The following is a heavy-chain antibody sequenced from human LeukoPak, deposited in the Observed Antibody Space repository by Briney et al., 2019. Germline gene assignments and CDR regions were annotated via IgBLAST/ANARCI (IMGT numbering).Heavy chain of an antibody. CDR3: AKDSGGGACYLDY. CDR1: GYTFSSYS. J-gene: IGHJ4*02. CDR2: INVRSNYI. Sequence: GGSLRLSCAASGYTFSSYSINWVRQAPGKGLGWVSSINVRSNYIYYADSVRGRFRISRDDARDSLYLQMNSLRAEDTAVYYCAKDSGGGACYLDYWGQGTLVAVSS. D-gene: IGHD2-21*02. V-gene: IGHV3-21*01.